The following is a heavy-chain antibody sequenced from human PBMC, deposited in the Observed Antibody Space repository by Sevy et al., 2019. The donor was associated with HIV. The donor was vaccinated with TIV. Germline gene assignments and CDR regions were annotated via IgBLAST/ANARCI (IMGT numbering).Heavy chain of an antibody. V-gene: IGHV3-21*01. CDR3: ASFKGTVTGFDY. J-gene: IGHJ4*02. Sequence: GGSLRLSCAASGFTFSRYSMNWVRQAPGKGLEWVSSISSSSSYIYYADSVKGRFTISRDNAKNSLYLQMNSLRAEDTAVYYCASFKGTVTGFDYWGQGTLVTVSS. CDR1: GFTFSRYS. CDR2: ISSSSSYI. D-gene: IGHD4-17*01.